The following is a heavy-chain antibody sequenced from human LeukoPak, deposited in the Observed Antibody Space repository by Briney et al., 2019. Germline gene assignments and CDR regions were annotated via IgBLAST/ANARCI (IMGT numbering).Heavy chain of an antibody. CDR1: GGSISSYY. V-gene: IGHV4-59*03. Sequence: SGTLSLTCTVSGGSISSYYWNWIRQPPGKGLEWIGYIYSSGSTNYNPSLKSRVDISVDTSRNQFSLKLSSVTTADTAVYYCARGYGYYFESWGQGTLVTVSS. CDR2: IYSSGST. J-gene: IGHJ4*02. CDR3: ARGYGYYFES. D-gene: IGHD5-18*01.